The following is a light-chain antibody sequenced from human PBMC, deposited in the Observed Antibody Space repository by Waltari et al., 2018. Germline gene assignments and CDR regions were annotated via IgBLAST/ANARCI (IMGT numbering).Light chain of an antibody. CDR2: GST. J-gene: IGLJ3*02. CDR1: GSNIGAGYD. CDR3: QSYDTSLSVV. Sequence: QSVLTQPPSVSGAPGPRVTISCTGSGSNIGAGYDVHWYQQLPRAAPKLLIYGSTSRPLGVAARFFGSTSGTSASLAITGLQAEDEADYYCQSYDTSLSVVFGGGTKLTVL. V-gene: IGLV1-40*01.